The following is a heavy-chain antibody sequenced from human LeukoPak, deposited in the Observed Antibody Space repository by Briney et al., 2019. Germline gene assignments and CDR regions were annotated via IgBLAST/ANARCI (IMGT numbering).Heavy chain of an antibody. CDR3: ARHRDYYFDY. CDR1: GGSISSSSYY. CDR2: IYYSGST. J-gene: IGHJ4*02. D-gene: IGHD3/OR15-3a*01. Sequence: PSETLSLTCTVSGGSISSSSYYWGWIRQPPGKGLDWIGSIYYSGSTYYIPSLKSRVTISVDTSKIQFSLKLSSVTAADTAVYYCARHRDYYFDYWGQGTLVTVSS. V-gene: IGHV4-39*01.